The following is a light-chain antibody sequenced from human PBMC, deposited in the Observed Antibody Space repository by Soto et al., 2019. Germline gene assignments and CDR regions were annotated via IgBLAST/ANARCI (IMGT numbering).Light chain of an antibody. V-gene: IGLV1-40*01. CDR2: GNS. CDR1: SSNIGAGYD. CDR3: QSYDSSLSAFYV. Sequence: QSVLTQPPSVSGAAGQRVTISCTGSSSNIGAGYDVHWYQQLPGTASKLLIYGNSNRPSGVPDRFSGSKSGTSACLAITRLQAEDEADYYCQSYDSSLSAFYVFGTGTKVTV. J-gene: IGLJ1*01.